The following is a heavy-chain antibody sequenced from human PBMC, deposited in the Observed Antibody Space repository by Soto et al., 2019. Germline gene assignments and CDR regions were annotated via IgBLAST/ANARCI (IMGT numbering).Heavy chain of an antibody. D-gene: IGHD1-26*01. CDR1: GDSIRSYY. Sequence: PSETLSLTCTVSGDSIRSYYWSWIRQAPGQGLEWIGYIYYSGYTSYKASLKSRVTISGDTSKNRFSLKRNTVTAADTAVYYCARCFSGDYPGRPEGQYSFDSWGQGTLVTVSS. J-gene: IGHJ4*02. CDR3: ARCFSGDYPGRPEGQYSFDS. CDR2: IYYSGYT. V-gene: IGHV4-59*01.